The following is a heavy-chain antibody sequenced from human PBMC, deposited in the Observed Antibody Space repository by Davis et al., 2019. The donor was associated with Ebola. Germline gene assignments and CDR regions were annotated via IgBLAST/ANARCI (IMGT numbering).Heavy chain of an antibody. D-gene: IGHD4-17*01. CDR1: GGTFSTYA. CDR2: IIPIFDTV. CDR3: ARDPGNTVTTAFDI. Sequence: SVKVSCKASGGTFSTYAISWVRQAPGQGLEWMGGIIPIFDTVKYAQRFQGRVTITADESTGTAYMELSSLRSEDTAVYFCARDPGNTVTTAFDIWGQGTMVTVS. J-gene: IGHJ3*02. V-gene: IGHV1-69*13.